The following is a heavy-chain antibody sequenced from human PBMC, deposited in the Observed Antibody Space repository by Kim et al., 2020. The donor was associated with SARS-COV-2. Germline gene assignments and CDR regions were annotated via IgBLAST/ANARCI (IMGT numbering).Heavy chain of an antibody. D-gene: IGHD3-22*01. V-gene: IGHV4-4*02. CDR1: GGSISSSNW. Sequence: SETLSLTCAVSGGSISSSNWWSWVRQPPGKGLEWIGEIYHSGSTNYNPSLKSRVTISVDKSKNQFSLKLSSVTAADTAVYYCARDDGGNYYDSSGYHWVFQHWGQGTLVTVSS. J-gene: IGHJ1*01. CDR3: ARDDGGNYYDSSGYHWVFQH. CDR2: IYHSGST.